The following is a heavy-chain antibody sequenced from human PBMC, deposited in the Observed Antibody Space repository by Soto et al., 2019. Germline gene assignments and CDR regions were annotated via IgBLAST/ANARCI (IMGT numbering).Heavy chain of an antibody. CDR3: ARVPDY. V-gene: IGHV4-59*12. J-gene: IGHJ4*02. Sequence: PSETLSLTCTVSGGSISSYYWSWIRQLPGKGLEWIGYIYHSGSSNYNPSLKSRVTILLDTSKNQFSLKLSSVTAADTAVYYCARVPDYWGQGTLVTVSS. CDR1: GGSISSYY. CDR2: IYHSGSS.